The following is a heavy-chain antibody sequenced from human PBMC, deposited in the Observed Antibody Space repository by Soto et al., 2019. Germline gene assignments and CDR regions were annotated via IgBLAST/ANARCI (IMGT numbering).Heavy chain of an antibody. D-gene: IGHD1-1*01. J-gene: IGHJ3*02. CDR2: MSHRGGT. Sequence: QVQLQQWGAGLLKPSETLSLTCAVYGGSVSSGSYYWSWIRQPPGKGLEWIGEMSHRGGTHFNPSLKSRVTISVDTSKNQFSLKISSVTAADTALYYCARVERGTATTVVDAFDIWGPGTMVTVSS. CDR1: GGSVSSGSYY. CDR3: ARVERGTATTVVDAFDI. V-gene: IGHV4-34*01.